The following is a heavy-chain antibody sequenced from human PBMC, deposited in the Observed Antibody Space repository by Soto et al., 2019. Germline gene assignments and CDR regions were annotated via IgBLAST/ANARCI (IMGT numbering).Heavy chain of an antibody. V-gene: IGHV3-33*01. J-gene: IGHJ4*02. Sequence: QVQLVESGGGVVQPGRSLRLSCAASGFTFSSYGMHWVRQAPGKGLEWVAVIWYDGSNKYYADSVKGRFTISRDNSKNTLYLQMNSLRAEDTAVYYCARAYGDYSLIDYWGQGTLVTVSS. D-gene: IGHD4-17*01. CDR2: IWYDGSNK. CDR1: GFTFSSYG. CDR3: ARAYGDYSLIDY.